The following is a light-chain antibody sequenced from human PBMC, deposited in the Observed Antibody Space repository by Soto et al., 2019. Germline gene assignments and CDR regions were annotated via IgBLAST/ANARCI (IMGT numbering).Light chain of an antibody. V-gene: IGLV4-69*01. CDR1: SGHSDYC. CDR3: QSWDTVVV. Sequence: QSVLTQSPSASASLGPSVNLTCTLSSGHSDYCIAWHQQQPDKGPRYLMMLNRDSSHNMGDGIPDRFSGSSAGAERYLPLSSLQSDDEADYYSQSWDTVVVFGGGTKLTVL. J-gene: IGLJ2*01. CDR2: LNRDSSH.